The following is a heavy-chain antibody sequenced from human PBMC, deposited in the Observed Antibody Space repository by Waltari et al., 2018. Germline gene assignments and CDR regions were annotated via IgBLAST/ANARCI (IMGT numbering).Heavy chain of an antibody. V-gene: IGHV4-38-2*02. CDR2: IYHSGST. CDR1: GYSISSGYY. J-gene: IGHJ4*02. Sequence: QVQLQESGPGPVKPSETLSLTCAVSGYSISSGYYWGWIRQPPGKGLEWIGSIYHSGSTFYNPSLKSRVTISVDTSKNQFSLKLSSVTAADTAVYYCARDTPAPRITGATSVDYWGQGTLVTVSS. CDR3: ARDTPAPRITGATSVDY. D-gene: IGHD1-20*01.